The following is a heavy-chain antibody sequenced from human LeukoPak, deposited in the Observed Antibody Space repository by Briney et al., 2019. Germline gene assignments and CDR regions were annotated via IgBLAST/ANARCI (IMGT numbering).Heavy chain of an antibody. J-gene: IGHJ4*02. CDR3: ARGPLVTIFGVVIIKGEFDY. D-gene: IGHD3-3*01. Sequence: ASVKVSCKASGYTFTSYDINWVRQATGQGLEWMGWMNPNSGNTGYAQKFQGRVTMTRNTSISTAYMELSSLRSEDTAVYYCARGPLVTIFGVVIIKGEFDYWGQGTLVTVSS. CDR1: GYTFTSYD. CDR2: MNPNSGNT. V-gene: IGHV1-8*01.